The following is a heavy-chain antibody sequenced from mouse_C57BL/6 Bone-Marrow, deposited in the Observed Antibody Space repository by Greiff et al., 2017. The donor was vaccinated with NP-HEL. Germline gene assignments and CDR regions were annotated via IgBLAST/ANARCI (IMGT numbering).Heavy chain of an antibody. CDR2: INPNNGGT. CDR1: GYTFTDYY. D-gene: IGHD2-4*01. CDR3: APYDYDPYYFDY. V-gene: IGHV1-26*01. J-gene: IGHJ2*01. Sequence: EVQLQQSGPELVKPGASVKISCKASGYTFTDYYMNWVKQSHGKSLEWIGDINPNNGGTSYNQKFKGKATLTVDKSSSTAYMELRSLTSEDSAVYYCAPYDYDPYYFDYWGQGTTLTVSS.